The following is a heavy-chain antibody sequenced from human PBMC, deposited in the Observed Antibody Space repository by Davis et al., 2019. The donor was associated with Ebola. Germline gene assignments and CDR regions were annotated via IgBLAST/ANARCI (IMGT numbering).Heavy chain of an antibody. CDR1: GYSFTSYW. Sequence: GESLKISCKGSGYSFTSYWIAWVRQMPGKGLEWMGIIYAGDSDTRYSPSFEGQVTISVDRSIPTAYLQWSSLKASYTAIYYCAKQESLYGSSDYWGQGTLVTVSS. CDR2: IYAGDSDT. J-gene: IGHJ4*02. D-gene: IGHD3-22*01. CDR3: AKQESLYGSSDY. V-gene: IGHV5-51*01.